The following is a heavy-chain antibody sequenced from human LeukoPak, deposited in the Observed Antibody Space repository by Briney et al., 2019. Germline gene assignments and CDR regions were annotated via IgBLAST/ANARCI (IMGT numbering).Heavy chain of an antibody. CDR2: IYSGGST. CDR3: ARPCGGDCYNYGMDV. CDR1: GFTVSSNY. Sequence: GGSLRLSCAASGFTVSSNYMSWVRQAPGKGLEWVSVIYSGGSTYYADSVKGRFTISRDNSKNTLYLQMNSLRAEDTAVYYCARPCGGDCYNYGMDVWGQGTTVTVSS. J-gene: IGHJ6*02. D-gene: IGHD2-21*02. V-gene: IGHV3-66*02.